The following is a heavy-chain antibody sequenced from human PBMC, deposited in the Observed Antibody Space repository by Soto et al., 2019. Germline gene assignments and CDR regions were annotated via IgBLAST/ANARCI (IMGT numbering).Heavy chain of an antibody. CDR1: GFTFSSYA. V-gene: IGHV3-23*01. J-gene: IGHJ2*01. CDR3: AKRNWGGWYFDL. CDR2: ISGSGGST. Sequence: EVQLLESGGGLVQPGGSLRLSCAASGFTFSSYAMSWVRQAPGKGLEWVSVISGSGGSTYYAESVKGRFTISRDNSKNTLYLQMNSLRAEDTAVYYCAKRNWGGWYFDLWGRGTLVTVSS. D-gene: IGHD7-27*01.